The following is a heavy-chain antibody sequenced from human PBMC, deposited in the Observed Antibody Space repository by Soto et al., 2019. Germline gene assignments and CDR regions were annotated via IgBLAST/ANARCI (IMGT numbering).Heavy chain of an antibody. V-gene: IGHV3-7*01. D-gene: IGHD4-4*01. CDR3: VRGGSNYAS. CDR2: IKPDESEK. Sequence: EVQLVGSGGGLVQPGGPLRLSCTASGFTFSDSWMTWVRQAPGKGLEWVARIKPDESEKKYADSVKGRFSISRDNAKNSMYLHMDSLRGEDTAVYYCVRGGSNYASWGQGTLVTVSS. J-gene: IGHJ5*02. CDR1: GFTFSDSW.